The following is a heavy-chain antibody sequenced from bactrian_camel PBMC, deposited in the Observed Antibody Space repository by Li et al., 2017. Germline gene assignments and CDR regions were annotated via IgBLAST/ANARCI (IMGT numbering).Heavy chain of an antibody. J-gene: IGHJ6*01. D-gene: IGHD6*01. Sequence: VQLVESGGGSVQAGESLRLSCPASGARYSRNCMGWFRQAPGKEREGVAVIAGSGSPGYADSVKGRLTISKDNAKNTLYLQMNSLKPEDTAMYYCAAVRYGVTWYPLCRARSADFGYWGQGTQVTVS. CDR2: IAGSGSP. CDR3: AAVRYGVTWYPLCRARSADFGY. CDR1: GARYSRNC. V-gene: IGHV3S53*01.